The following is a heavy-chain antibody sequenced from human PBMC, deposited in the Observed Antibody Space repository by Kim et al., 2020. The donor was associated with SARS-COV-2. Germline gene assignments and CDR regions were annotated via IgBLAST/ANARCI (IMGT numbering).Heavy chain of an antibody. D-gene: IGHD3-3*01. V-gene: IGHV4-4*06. Sequence: KSRVTMSVDTSKNQFSLKLSSVTAADTAVYYCARDFGVVIMGFYYYGMDVWGQGTTVTVSS. J-gene: IGHJ6*02. CDR3: ARDFGVVIMGFYYYGMDV.